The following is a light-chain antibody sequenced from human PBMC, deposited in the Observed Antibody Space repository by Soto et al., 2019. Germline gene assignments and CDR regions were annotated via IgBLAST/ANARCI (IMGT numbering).Light chain of an antibody. CDR1: QTISTH. CDR2: AAS. V-gene: IGKV1-39*01. J-gene: IGKJ2*01. Sequence: DIQMTQSPSSLSASVRDRVTIACRASQTISTHLNWYQQKPGKAPKLLIYAASTLQSGVPSRFSGSGSVTDFTLTINTLQPEDFATYYCQHSLTIPYTFGQGTKLEIK. CDR3: QHSLTIPYT.